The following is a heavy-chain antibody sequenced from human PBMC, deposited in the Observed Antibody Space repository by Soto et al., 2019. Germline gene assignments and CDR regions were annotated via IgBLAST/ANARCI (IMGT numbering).Heavy chain of an antibody. CDR3: ARGRLHGYYFDY. CDR1: GGSFSGYY. V-gene: IGHV4-34*01. Sequence: SETLSLTCAVYGGSFSGYYWSWIRQPPGKGLEWIGEINHSGSTNYNPSLKSRVTISVDTSKNQFSLKLSSVTVAYTAVYYCARGRLHGYYFDYWGQGTLVTVSS. J-gene: IGHJ4*02. CDR2: INHSGST. D-gene: IGHD4-4*01.